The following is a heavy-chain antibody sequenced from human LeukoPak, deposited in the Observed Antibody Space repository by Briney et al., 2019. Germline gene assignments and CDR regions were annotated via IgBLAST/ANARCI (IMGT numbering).Heavy chain of an antibody. CDR2: IYYSGST. V-gene: IGHV4-39*01. J-gene: IGHJ3*02. D-gene: IGHD1-26*01. CDR1: GGSISSSSYY. CDR3: ARTVSGSYFDAFDI. Sequence: SETLSLTCTVSGGSISSSSYYWGWIRQPPGKGLEWIGSIYYSGSTYYNPSLKSRVTISVDTSKNQFSLKLGSVTAADTAVYYCARTVSGSYFDAFDIWGQGTMVTVSS.